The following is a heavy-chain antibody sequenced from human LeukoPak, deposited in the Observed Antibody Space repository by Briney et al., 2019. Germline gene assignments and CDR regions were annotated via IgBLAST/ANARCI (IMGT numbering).Heavy chain of an antibody. CDR2: ISYDGSNK. J-gene: IGHJ4*02. CDR1: GFTFSSYS. CDR3: ARTSGYDSEFDY. V-gene: IGHV3-30*03. D-gene: IGHD5-12*01. Sequence: GGSLRLSCAASGFTFSSYSIHWVRQAPGKGLEWVAVISYDGSNKYYADSVKGRFTISRDNSKNTLYLEMNSLRTEDTAVYYCARTSGYDSEFDYWGQGTLVTVSS.